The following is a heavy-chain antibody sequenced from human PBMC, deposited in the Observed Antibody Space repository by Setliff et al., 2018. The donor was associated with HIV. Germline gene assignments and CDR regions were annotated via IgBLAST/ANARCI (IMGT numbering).Heavy chain of an antibody. D-gene: IGHD2-15*01. Sequence: SVKVSCKASGGTFSSYAISWVRQAPGQGLEWMGGIIPILGIANYAQKFQGRVTITADESTSTAYMELSSLRSEDTAVYYCSGALGGYCSGGSCYFDYWGQGTPVTVSS. CDR2: IIPILGIA. CDR1: GGTFSSYA. V-gene: IGHV1-69*10. CDR3: SGALGGYCSGGSCYFDY. J-gene: IGHJ4*02.